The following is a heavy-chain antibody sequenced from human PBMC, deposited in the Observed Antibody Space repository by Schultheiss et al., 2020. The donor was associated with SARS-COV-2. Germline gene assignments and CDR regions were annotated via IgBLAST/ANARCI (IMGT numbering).Heavy chain of an antibody. J-gene: IGHJ6*03. CDR1: GFTFSSYD. CDR3: ASGWLPYYYYYMDV. CDR2: IGTAGDT. V-gene: IGHV3-13*04. Sequence: GESLKISCATSGFTFSSYDMHWVRQPTGKGLQWISTIGTAGDTYYQDSVKGRFTISRDNARNSLYLQMNSLRAEDTAVYYCASGWLPYYYYYMDVWGKGTTVTVSS. D-gene: IGHD3-22*01.